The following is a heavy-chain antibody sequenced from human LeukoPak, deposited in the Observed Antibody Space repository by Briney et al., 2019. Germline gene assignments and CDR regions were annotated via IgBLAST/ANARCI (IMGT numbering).Heavy chain of an antibody. CDR2: IIPIFGTA. D-gene: IGHD6-13*01. CDR1: GHTLNNHF. CDR3: ARGSGYSSSWYFDY. Sequence: ASVKVSCKSSGHTLNNHFIHWVRQAPGQGLEWMGGIIPIFGTANYAQKFQGRVTITADKSTSTAYMELSSLRSEDTAVYYCARGSGYSSSWYFDYWGQGTLVTVSS. J-gene: IGHJ4*02. V-gene: IGHV1-69*06.